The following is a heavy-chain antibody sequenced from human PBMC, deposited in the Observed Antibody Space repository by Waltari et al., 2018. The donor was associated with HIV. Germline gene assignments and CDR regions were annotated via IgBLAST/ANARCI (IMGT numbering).Heavy chain of an antibody. CDR3: ARDSSRVLWFGESLPT. CDR2: MSDDGSKR. J-gene: IGHJ4*02. Sequence: QGQVVESGGGVVEPGRSMRLSCAASGFRFNDHGMHWVRQTPGKGLEWVALMSDDGSKRFYAESVRGRFVVSRDNSKKIFYLQMNSLRPDDTAVYFCARDSSRVLWFGESLPTWGQGTLVSVSP. D-gene: IGHD3-10*01. CDR1: GFRFNDHG. V-gene: IGHV3-30*03.